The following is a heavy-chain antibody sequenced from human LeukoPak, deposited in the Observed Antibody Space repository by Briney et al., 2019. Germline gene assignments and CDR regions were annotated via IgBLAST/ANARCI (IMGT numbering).Heavy chain of an antibody. J-gene: IGHJ4*02. CDR3: ARGHWDVWGSYRDY. CDR1: GGTFSSYA. CDR2: IIPILGIA. Sequence: ASVKVSCKASGGTFSSYAISWVRQAPGQGLEWMGGIIPILGIANYAQKFQGRVTITADKSTSTAYMELSSLRSEDTAVYYCARGHWDVWGSYRDYWGQGTLVTVSS. V-gene: IGHV1-69*10. D-gene: IGHD3-16*02.